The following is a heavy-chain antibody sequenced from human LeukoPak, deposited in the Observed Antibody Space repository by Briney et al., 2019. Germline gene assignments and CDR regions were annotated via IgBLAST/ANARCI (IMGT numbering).Heavy chain of an antibody. CDR2: IYYSGST. Sequence: SETLSLTCTVSGDSITNSRYYWGWIRQPPGKGLEWIGYIYYSGSTYYNPSLKSRVTISVDTSKNQFSLKLSSVTAADTAVYYCARDGGIAVAGLDYWGQGTLVTVSS. CDR1: GDSITNSRYY. V-gene: IGHV4-31*03. D-gene: IGHD6-19*01. CDR3: ARDGGIAVAGLDY. J-gene: IGHJ4*02.